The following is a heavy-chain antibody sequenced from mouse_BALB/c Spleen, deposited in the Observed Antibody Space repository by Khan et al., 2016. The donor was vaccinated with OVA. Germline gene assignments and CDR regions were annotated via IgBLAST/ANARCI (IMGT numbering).Heavy chain of an antibody. CDR2: INPSNGYT. J-gene: IGHJ3*01. CDR1: GYTFTSYT. CDR3: VRDGAYHRNDGWFAY. Sequence: QVQLQQSGAELARPGASVQMSCKASGYTFTSYTIHWIKLRPGQGLEWIGYINPSNGYTNYNQKFKDKATLTADKSSTTAYMELSSLTSDDSALYNCVRDGAYHRNDGWFAYWGQGTLVTVSA. V-gene: IGHV1-4*01. D-gene: IGHD2-14*01.